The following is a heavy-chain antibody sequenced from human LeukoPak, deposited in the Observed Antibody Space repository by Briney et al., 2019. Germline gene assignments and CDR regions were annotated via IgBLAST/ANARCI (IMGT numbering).Heavy chain of an antibody. J-gene: IGHJ4*02. CDR3: ARERGGYSYGPALDY. CDR1: GYTFTSYG. V-gene: IGHV1-18*01. CDR2: ISAYNGNT. D-gene: IGHD5-18*01. Sequence: GASVKVSCKASGYTFTSYGISWVRQAPGQGLEWMGWISAYNGNTNYAQKLQGRVTMTTDTSTSTAYMELRSLRSDDTAVYYCARERGGYSYGPALDYWGQGTLVTVSS.